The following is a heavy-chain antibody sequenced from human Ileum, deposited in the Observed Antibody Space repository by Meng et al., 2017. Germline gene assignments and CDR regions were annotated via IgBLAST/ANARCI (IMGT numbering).Heavy chain of an antibody. V-gene: IGHV1-3*01. J-gene: IGHJ4*02. CDR2: INAGDGTT. CDR1: GYNFSNYA. D-gene: IGHD2-2*01. Sequence: QVNLVQSGAEVKKPGASVKVWCQDAGYNFSNYAIHWVSQAPGQRLEWMGWINAGDGTTKYSEKFQGRVSITRDTSASTGYMELSSLTSEDTAVYHCARSYCSSTSCQYYFDYWGQGTLVTVSS. CDR3: ARSYCSSTSCQYYFDY.